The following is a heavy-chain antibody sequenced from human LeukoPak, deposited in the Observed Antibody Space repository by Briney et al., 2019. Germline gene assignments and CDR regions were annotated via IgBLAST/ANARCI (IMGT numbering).Heavy chain of an antibody. CDR2: VGINTRYT. D-gene: IGHD1-1*01. V-gene: IGHV3-11*05. CDR1: GFPFIESS. J-gene: IGHJ4*02. CDR3: ARDHHDAFDN. Sequence: PGGSLRLSCTASGFPFIESSMNWGRHAPREGVGWITCVGINTRYTNYADAVCGRFTITTDNTKDSQNLQMNSLRIEETDVEYCARDHHDAFDNGGQGNLVSVAS.